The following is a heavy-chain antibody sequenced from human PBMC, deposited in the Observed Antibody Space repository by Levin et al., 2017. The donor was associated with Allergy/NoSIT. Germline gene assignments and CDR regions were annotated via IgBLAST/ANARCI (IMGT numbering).Heavy chain of an antibody. D-gene: IGHD6-19*01. J-gene: IGHJ4*02. CDR1: GYTFTAYF. CDR3: ARVSSSGWYPDY. Sequence: ASVKVSCEASGYTFTAYFMHWVRQAPGQGLEWMGWINSNSGATNYAQKFQGWVTMTRDTSISTAYMELSRLTSDDTAVYYCARVSSSGWYPDYWGQGTLVTVSS. CDR2: INSNSGAT. V-gene: IGHV1-2*04.